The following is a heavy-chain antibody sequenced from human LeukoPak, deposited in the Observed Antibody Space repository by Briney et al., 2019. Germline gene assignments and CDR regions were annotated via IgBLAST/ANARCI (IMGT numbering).Heavy chain of an antibody. V-gene: IGHV4-38-2*02. CDR2: IYHSGST. D-gene: IGHD3-22*01. CDR3: ARDSNYYDSSGYYPSNDAFDI. Sequence: SETLSLTCTVSGYSISSGYYWGWIRQPPGKGLEWIGSIYHSGSTYYNPSLKSRVTISVDTSKNQFSLKLSSVTAADTAVYYCARDSNYYDSSGYYPSNDAFDIWGQGTMVTVSS. J-gene: IGHJ3*02. CDR1: GYSISSGYY.